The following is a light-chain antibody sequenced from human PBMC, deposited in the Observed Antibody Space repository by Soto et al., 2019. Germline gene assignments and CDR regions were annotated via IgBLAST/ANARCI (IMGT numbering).Light chain of an antibody. CDR1: QTIDRYY. J-gene: IGKJ2*01. Sequence: EIVLTQSPGTLSLSPGESAALSCRTSQTIDRYYLAWFQHKPGQAPRLLIYGGSTRATGIPDRFSGGGSGTDFTLTISRLEPEDFAVFYCQHYGASPYTFGQGTKVEFK. CDR2: GGS. CDR3: QHYGASPYT. V-gene: IGKV3-20*01.